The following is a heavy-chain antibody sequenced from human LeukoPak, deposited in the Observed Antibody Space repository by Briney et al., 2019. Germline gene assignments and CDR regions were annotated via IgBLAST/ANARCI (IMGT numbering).Heavy chain of an antibody. CDR2: ISAYNGNT. D-gene: IGHD1-26*01. V-gene: IGHV1-18*01. CDR3: ARVPYSGSYLGLFDY. Sequence: GASVQVSCKASGYTFTSYGISWVRQAPGQGLEWMGWISAYNGNTNYAQKLQGRVTMTTDTSTSTAYMELRSLRSDDTAVYYCARVPYSGSYLGLFDYWGQGTLVTVSS. CDR1: GYTFTSYG. J-gene: IGHJ4*02.